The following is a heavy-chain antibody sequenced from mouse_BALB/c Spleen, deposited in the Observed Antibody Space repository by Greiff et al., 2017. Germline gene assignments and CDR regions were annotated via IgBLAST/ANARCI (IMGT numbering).Heavy chain of an antibody. Sequence: EVKLMESGGGLVQPGGSRKLSCAASGFTFSSFGMHWVRQAPEKGLEWVAYISSGSSTIYYADTVKGRFTISRDNPKNTLFLQMTSLRSEDTAMYYCARSGEDYFDYWGQGTTLTVSS. CDR3: ARSGEDYFDY. V-gene: IGHV5-17*02. CDR2: ISSGSSTI. CDR1: GFTFSSFG. D-gene: IGHD3-1*01. J-gene: IGHJ2*01.